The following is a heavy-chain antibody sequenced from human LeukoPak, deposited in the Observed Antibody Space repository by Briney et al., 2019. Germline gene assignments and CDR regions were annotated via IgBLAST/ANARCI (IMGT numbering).Heavy chain of an antibody. CDR2: MNPNSGNT. CDR1: GYTFTTHD. CDR3: ARVGWTFDI. D-gene: IGHD3-3*01. V-gene: IGHV1-8*01. Sequence: ASVKVSCKASGYTFTTHDINWVRQATGQGLEWMGWMNPNSGNTGYAQKFQGRVTMTRDTSISTAYMELSRLRSDDTAVYYCARVGWTFDIWGQGTMVTVSS. J-gene: IGHJ3*02.